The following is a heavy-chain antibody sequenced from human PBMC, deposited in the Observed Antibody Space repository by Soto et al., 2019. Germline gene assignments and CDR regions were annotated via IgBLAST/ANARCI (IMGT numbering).Heavy chain of an antibody. D-gene: IGHD3-22*01. CDR1: GGTFSKYT. CDR2: IIPLFGTA. V-gene: IGHV1-69*01. Sequence: QVQLVQSGAEVKKPGSSVKVSCKASGGTFSKYTIDWVRQAPGEGLGWMGGIIPLFGTANYAQKFQGRVTITADEVTSTAYMELRSLRSEDTALYYCARQFDYDTSGYYYAYWGQGTLVTVSS. J-gene: IGHJ4*02. CDR3: ARQFDYDTSGYYYAY.